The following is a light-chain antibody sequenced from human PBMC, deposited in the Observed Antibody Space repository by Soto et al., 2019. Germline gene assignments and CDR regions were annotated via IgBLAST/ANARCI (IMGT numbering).Light chain of an antibody. CDR2: GAS. CDR3: QQYGSSPPSWT. V-gene: IGKV3-20*01. J-gene: IGKJ1*01. CDR1: QSVSSSY. Sequence: ETVLTQSPGTLSLSPGERATLSCRARQSVSSSYLAWYQQQPGQAPRLLIYGASSRATGIPDRFSGSGSGIDFTLTISRLEPEDFAVYYCQQYGSSPPSWTFGQGTKVEIK.